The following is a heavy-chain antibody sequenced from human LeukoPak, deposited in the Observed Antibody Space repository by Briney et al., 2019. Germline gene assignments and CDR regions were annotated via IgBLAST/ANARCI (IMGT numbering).Heavy chain of an antibody. CDR2: ISSSGSTI. CDR1: GFTFSDYY. V-gene: IGHV3-11*01. J-gene: IGHJ3*02. CDR3: ARDRPKTYYDFWSGYSKDAFDI. D-gene: IGHD3-3*01. Sequence: GGSLRLSCAASGFTFSDYYMSWIRQAPGKGLEWVSYISSSGSTIYYADSVKGRFTISRDNAKNSLYLQMNSLRAEDTAVYYCARDRPKTYYDFWSGYSKDAFDIWGQGTMVTVSS.